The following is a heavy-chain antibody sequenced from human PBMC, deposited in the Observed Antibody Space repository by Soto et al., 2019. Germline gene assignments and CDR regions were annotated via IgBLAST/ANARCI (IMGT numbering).Heavy chain of an antibody. J-gene: IGHJ6*02. CDR1: RFSFSSFS. Sequence: GGSLRLSCAASRFSFSSFSMNWVRQAPGKGLEWVSFISSSSTKIYYADSVKGRFTISRDDAKNSLYLQMNSLTAEDTAVYYCARDLHLRPIYYYYGMDVWGQGTTVTVSS. CDR2: ISSSSTKI. V-gene: IGHV3-21*01. D-gene: IGHD5-12*01. CDR3: ARDLHLRPIYYYYGMDV.